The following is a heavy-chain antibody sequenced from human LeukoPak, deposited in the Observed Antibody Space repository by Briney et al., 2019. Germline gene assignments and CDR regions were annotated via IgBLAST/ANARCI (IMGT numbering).Heavy chain of an antibody. Sequence: PSETLSLTCAVSGYSISNHYYWGWIRQPQGKGLEWIGSYYHTGSSYYNPSLQSRVAISIDTSKNQFSLELASVTAADTAVYYCASVTRSMSRFFDLWGRGTLVIVSS. V-gene: IGHV4-38-2*01. D-gene: IGHD4-17*01. CDR3: ASVTRSMSRFFDL. CDR2: YYHTGSS. CDR1: GYSISNHYY. J-gene: IGHJ2*01.